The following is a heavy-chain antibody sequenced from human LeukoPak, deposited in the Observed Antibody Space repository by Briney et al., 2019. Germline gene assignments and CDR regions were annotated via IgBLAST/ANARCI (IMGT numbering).Heavy chain of an antibody. V-gene: IGHV3-7*04. J-gene: IGHJ4*02. D-gene: IGHD1-26*01. Sequence: TRGSLRLSCAASGFTFSTYWMSWVRQAPGKGLEWVANIKQDKYEKYYVDSVRGRFTISRDNAKNSLYLQMNSLTAEDTAVYYCARDGSGRKNYFDYWGQGTLVTVSS. CDR2: IKQDKYEK. CDR3: ARDGSGRKNYFDY. CDR1: GFTFSTYW.